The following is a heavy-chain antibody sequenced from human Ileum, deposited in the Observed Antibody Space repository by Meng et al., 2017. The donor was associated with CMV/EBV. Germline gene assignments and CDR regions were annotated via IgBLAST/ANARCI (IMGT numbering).Heavy chain of an antibody. D-gene: IGHD2-2*01. CDR1: ISSGDYY. Sequence: ISSGDYYRSWVRQPPGQGLEWIGSINYSGSTYYYPALKNRVTISVDTYKNQFSLQLSYVTAADTAVDYCARGVPAAHKRQGWWFDPWGQGTLVTVSS. J-gene: IGHJ5*02. CDR2: INYSGST. CDR3: ARGVPAAHKRQGWWFDP. V-gene: IGHV4-30-4*08.